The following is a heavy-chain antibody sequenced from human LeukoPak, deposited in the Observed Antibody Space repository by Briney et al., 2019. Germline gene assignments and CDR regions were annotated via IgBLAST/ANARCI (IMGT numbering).Heavy chain of an antibody. D-gene: IGHD6-19*01. CDR1: GFTVSSNY. CDR2: IYSGSST. Sequence: GGSLRLSCVASGFTVSSNYMSWVRQAPGKGLEWVSVIYSGSSTYYAESVKGRFTISRNTSKNTLYLQMNSLRADDTAVYYCARDRSSGRYVYDYWGQGTLVTVSS. V-gene: IGHV3-53*01. J-gene: IGHJ4*02. CDR3: ARDRSSGRYVYDY.